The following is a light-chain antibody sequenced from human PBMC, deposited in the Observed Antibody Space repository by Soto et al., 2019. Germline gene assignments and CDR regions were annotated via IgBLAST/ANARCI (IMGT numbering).Light chain of an antibody. V-gene: IGKV1-5*01. J-gene: IGKJ4*01. CDR3: QQYNSYSPLT. CDR2: DAS. CDR1: QSISSW. Sequence: DIQKTQSPSTLSASLGDRVTITCRASQSISSWLAWYQQKPWKAPKLLIYDASSLESGVPSRFSGSGSGTEFTLTISSLQPDDFATHYCQQYNSYSPLTFGGGTEVDI.